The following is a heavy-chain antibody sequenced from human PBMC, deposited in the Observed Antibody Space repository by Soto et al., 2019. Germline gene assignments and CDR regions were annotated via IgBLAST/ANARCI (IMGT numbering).Heavy chain of an antibody. D-gene: IGHD3-3*01. CDR1: GGSFSSYA. CDR3: ARDEPYDFWSGYCH. CDR2: IIPIVGTG. Sequence: QVQLVQSGAEVKKPGSSVKVSCKASGGSFSSYAISWVRQAPGQGLEWMGGIIPIVGTGNYAQNFQGRVTITADESTSTAYMELSSLRSEDTAMYYCARDEPYDFWSGYCHWGQGTLVTVSS. V-gene: IGHV1-69*01. J-gene: IGHJ4*02.